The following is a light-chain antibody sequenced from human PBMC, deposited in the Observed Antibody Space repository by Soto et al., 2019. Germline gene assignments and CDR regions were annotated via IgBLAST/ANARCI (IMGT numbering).Light chain of an antibody. V-gene: IGKV3-15*01. J-gene: IGKJ4*01. CDR3: QQYNDWPLT. CDR2: GAS. Sequence: EIVMTQSPVTLSVSPGERATLSCRPSQSVSSNLAWYQKKPGQAPRLLIDGASIRATGIPARFSGSGSGTEFTLTISSLQSEDFAVYYCQQYNDWPLTFGGGTKVEIK. CDR1: QSVSSN.